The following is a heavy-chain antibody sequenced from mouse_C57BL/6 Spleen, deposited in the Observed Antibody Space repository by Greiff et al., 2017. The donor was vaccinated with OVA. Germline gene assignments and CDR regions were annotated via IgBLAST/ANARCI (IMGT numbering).Heavy chain of an antibody. CDR2: ISDGGSYT. V-gene: IGHV5-4*01. CDR3: ARDLKLGPFDY. Sequence: EVMLVESGGGLVKPGGSLKLSCAASGFTFSSYAMSCVRQTPEKRLEWVATISDGGSYTYYPDNVKGRFTISRDNAKNNLYLQMSHLKSEDTAMYYCARDLKLGPFDYWGQGTTLTVSS. CDR1: GFTFSSYA. J-gene: IGHJ2*01. D-gene: IGHD4-1*01.